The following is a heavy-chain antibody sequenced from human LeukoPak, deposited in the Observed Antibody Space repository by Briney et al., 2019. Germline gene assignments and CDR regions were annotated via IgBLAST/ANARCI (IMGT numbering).Heavy chain of an antibody. Sequence: PGGSLRLSCAASGFTFSSYEMNWVRHAPGKGLECVSYISSGGTVIYYSDSVKGRFTISRDNAKNSLYLQMNSLRAEDTAVYYCARGSNISARRSAFDIWGQGTMVTVSS. CDR1: GFTFSSYE. J-gene: IGHJ3*02. V-gene: IGHV3-48*03. D-gene: IGHD6-25*01. CDR3: ARGSNISARRSAFDI. CDR2: ISSGGTVI.